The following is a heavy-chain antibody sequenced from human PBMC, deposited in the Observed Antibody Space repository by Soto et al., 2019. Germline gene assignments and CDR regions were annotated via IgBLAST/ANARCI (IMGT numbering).Heavy chain of an antibody. CDR1: GGSFSGYY. J-gene: IGHJ4*02. Sequence: QVQLQQWGAGLLKPSETLSLTCAVYGGSFSGYYWTWIRQPPGTGLEWIGEINHSGSTNYNPSLKXGVTISVATSKNQFSLKLTSVTAADTSVYYCARDKITGLFDYLGQGTLVTVSS. D-gene: IGHD2-8*02. CDR3: ARDKITGLFDY. CDR2: INHSGST. V-gene: IGHV4-34*01.